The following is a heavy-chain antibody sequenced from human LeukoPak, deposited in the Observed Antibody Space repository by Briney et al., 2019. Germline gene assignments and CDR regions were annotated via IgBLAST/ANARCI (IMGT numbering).Heavy chain of an antibody. V-gene: IGHV4-59*01. CDR3: ARAPGVVTVFDS. CDR2: IYYNGNT. J-gene: IGHJ4*02. CDR1: GGSISNYY. Sequence: SETLSLTCIVSGGSISNYYWSWIRQPPGKGLEWIAYIYYNGNTNYNPSLKSRVTISVDTSKNHFSLTLSSVTAADTAVYYCARAPGVVTVFDSWGQGTLVTVSS. D-gene: IGHD2-21*02.